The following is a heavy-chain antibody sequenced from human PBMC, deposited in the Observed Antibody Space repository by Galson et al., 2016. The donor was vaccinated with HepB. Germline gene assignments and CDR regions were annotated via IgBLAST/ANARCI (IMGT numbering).Heavy chain of an antibody. D-gene: IGHD1-1*01. V-gene: IGHV4-59*08. J-gene: IGHJ6*02. Sequence: QVQLEESGPGLVRPSETLSLTCSVPGDSVNYFYWSWIRQSPGKGLEWIGYIYYSGSTSYNPSLKSRLTISIDKSKNRFSLQLNSVTAADTAVYFCARRRPGGSMDFWGPGTTVTVSS. CDR2: IYYSGST. CDR1: GDSVNYFY. CDR3: ARRRPGGSMDF.